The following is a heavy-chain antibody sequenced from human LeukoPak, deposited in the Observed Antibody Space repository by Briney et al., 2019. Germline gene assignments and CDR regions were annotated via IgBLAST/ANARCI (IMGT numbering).Heavy chain of an antibody. V-gene: IGHV4-39*01. CDR1: GCSFSSSSFY. CDR3: ARHGGTYYDFWSGYNIPFDY. CDR2: IDYSGST. Sequence: PSETLSLTCTVSGCSFSSSSFYWGWIRQPPGKGLEWIGSIDYSGSTYYHPSLKKRVTISVDTSKNQFSLKLSSVTAADTAVYYCARHGGTYYDFWSGYNIPFDYWGQGTLVTVSS. D-gene: IGHD3-3*01. J-gene: IGHJ4*02.